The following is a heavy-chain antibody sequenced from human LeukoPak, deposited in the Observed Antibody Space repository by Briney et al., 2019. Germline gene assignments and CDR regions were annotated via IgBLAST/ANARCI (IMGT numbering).Heavy chain of an antibody. V-gene: IGHV1-18*04. CDR3: ARVWYRGSYGWFDP. Sequence: GESLKISCKGSGYSFTSYWIGWVRQAPGQGLEWMGWISAYNGNTNYAQKLQGRVTMTTDTSTSTAYMELRSLRSDDTAVYYCARVWYRGSYGWFDPWGQGTLVTVSS. CDR2: ISAYNGNT. J-gene: IGHJ5*02. D-gene: IGHD1-26*01. CDR1: GYSFTSYW.